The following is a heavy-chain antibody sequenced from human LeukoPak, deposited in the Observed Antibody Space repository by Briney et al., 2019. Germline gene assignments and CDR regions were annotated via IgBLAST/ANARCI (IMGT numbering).Heavy chain of an antibody. D-gene: IGHD6-6*01. CDR2: ISSNGSTK. CDR1: GFTFSDYY. CDR3: ASRVRQLGDY. Sequence: GGSLRLSCAASGFTFSDYYMSWIRQAPGKGLEWVSFISSNGSTKWYADSVKGRFTISRDNAKNSLYLQMNSLRAEDTAVYYCASRVRQLGDYWGQGTLVTVSS. J-gene: IGHJ4*02. V-gene: IGHV3-11*01.